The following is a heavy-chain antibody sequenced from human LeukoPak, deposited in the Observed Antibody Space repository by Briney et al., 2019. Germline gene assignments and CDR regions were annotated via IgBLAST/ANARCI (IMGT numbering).Heavy chain of an antibody. CDR1: GYTFTSYY. Sequence: ASVKASCKASGYTFTSYYMHWVRQAPGQGLEWMGIINPSGGSTTYAQKFQGRVTMTRDMPTSTVYMELSSLRSEDTAVYYCAMIGATGPWGQGTLVIVSS. CDR3: AMIGATGP. CDR2: INPSGGST. J-gene: IGHJ5*02. D-gene: IGHD1-1*01. V-gene: IGHV1-46*01.